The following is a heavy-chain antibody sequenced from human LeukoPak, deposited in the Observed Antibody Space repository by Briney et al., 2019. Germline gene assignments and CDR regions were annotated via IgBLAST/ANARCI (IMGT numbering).Heavy chain of an antibody. CDR2: ISWNSGSI. J-gene: IGHJ5*02. Sequence: GGSLRLSRSASGFTLDDYAMHWVRQAPGKGLEWVSGISWNSGSIGYADSLKGGFTISRDNAKNSLYLQMNSLRAEDTALYYCAKDIRAVAGISAGGFDPWGQGTLVTVSS. CDR3: AKDIRAVAGISAGGFDP. CDR1: GFTLDDYA. V-gene: IGHV3-9*01. D-gene: IGHD6-13*01.